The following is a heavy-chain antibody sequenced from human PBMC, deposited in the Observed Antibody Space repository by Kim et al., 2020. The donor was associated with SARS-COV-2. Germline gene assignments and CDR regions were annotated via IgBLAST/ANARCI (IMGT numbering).Heavy chain of an antibody. CDR2: T. CDR3: VADGYNFGFDY. J-gene: IGHJ4*02. V-gene: IGHV4-34*01. Sequence: TNYNPSRKSRVTISVEPSKNQFSLKLSSVTAADTAVYYCVADGYNFGFDYWGQGTLVTVSS. D-gene: IGHD5-12*01.